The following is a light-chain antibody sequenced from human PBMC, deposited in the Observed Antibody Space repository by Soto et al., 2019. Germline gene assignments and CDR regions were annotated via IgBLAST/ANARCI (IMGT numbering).Light chain of an antibody. CDR2: GAS. J-gene: IGKJ1*01. Sequence: EIVMTQSPATLSVSPGGRATLSCRASQSISNNLAWYHQRPGQAPRLLVFGASTRATGIPARFSGSGSGTEFTLTISSLQSEDFAVYYCQQYNNWWTFGQGTRVEIK. CDR1: QSISNN. V-gene: IGKV3-15*01. CDR3: QQYNNWWT.